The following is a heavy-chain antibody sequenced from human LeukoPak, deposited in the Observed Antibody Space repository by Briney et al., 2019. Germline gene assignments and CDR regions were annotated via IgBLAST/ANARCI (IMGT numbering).Heavy chain of an antibody. D-gene: IGHD6-6*01. Sequence: PGGSLRLSCAASGFTFSNYWMSWVRQAPGKGLEWVANIKQDGSETDYVDSVKGRLTISRDNAKNSLCLQVNSLRAEDTAVYYCARVYSSSSGKNVFDIWGQGTMVIVSS. J-gene: IGHJ3*02. V-gene: IGHV3-7*03. CDR3: ARVYSSSSGKNVFDI. CDR1: GFTFSNYW. CDR2: IKQDGSET.